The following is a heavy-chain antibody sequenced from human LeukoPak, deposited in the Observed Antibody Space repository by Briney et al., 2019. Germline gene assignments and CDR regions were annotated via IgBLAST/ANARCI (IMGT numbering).Heavy chain of an antibody. V-gene: IGHV1-69*06. D-gene: IGHD2-15*01. CDR2: IIPIFGTA. CDR1: GGTFSSYA. CDR3: ATDDCSGGIRGCAFGY. J-gene: IGHJ4*02. Sequence: ASVKVSCKASGGTFSSYAISWVRQAPGQGLEWMGGIIPIFGTANYAQKFQGRVTITADKSTSTAYMELSSLRSEDTAVYYCATDDCSGGIRGCAFGYWGQGTLVTVSS.